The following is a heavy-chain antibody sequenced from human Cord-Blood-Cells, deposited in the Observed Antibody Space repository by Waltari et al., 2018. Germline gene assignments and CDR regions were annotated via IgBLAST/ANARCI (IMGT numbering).Heavy chain of an antibody. V-gene: IGHV1-3*01. J-gene: IGHJ5*02. D-gene: IGHD6-13*01. CDR2: INAGNGNT. Sequence: QVQLVQSGAEVKKPGASVKVSCKASGYTFTSYAMHWVRQAPGQRLEWMGWINAGNGNTKYSQKFQGRVTITRDTSASTAYMELSSLRSEDTAVYYCARDHRASFSSWRGWFDPWGQGTLVTVSS. CDR3: ARDHRASFSSWRGWFDP. CDR1: GYTFTSYA.